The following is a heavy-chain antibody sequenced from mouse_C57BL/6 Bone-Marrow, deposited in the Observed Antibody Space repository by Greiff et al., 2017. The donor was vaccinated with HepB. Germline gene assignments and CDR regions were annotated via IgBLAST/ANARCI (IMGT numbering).Heavy chain of an antibody. CDR3: ARRSTVVATGYFDY. CDR2: ISNGGGST. Sequence: EVQRVESGGGLVQPGGSLKLSCAASGFTFSDYYMYWVRQTPEKRLEWVAYISNGGGSTYYPDTVKGRFTISRDNAKNTLYLQMSRLKSEDTAMYYCARRSTVVATGYFDYWGQGTTLTVSS. CDR1: GFTFSDYY. V-gene: IGHV5-12*01. J-gene: IGHJ2*01. D-gene: IGHD1-1*01.